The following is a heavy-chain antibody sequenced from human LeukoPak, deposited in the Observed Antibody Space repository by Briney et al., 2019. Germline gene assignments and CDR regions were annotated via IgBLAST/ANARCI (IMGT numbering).Heavy chain of an antibody. CDR3: ARDRFVRTYYYYGMDV. J-gene: IGHJ6*02. Sequence: PGGSLRLSCAASGFTFSSYAMHWVRQAPGKGLEWVAVISYDGSNKYYADSVKGRFTISRDNSKNTLYLQMNSLRAEDTAVYYCARDRFVRTYYYYGMDVWGQGTTVTVSS. CDR1: GFTFSSYA. V-gene: IGHV3-30-3*01. CDR2: ISYDGSNK. D-gene: IGHD6-6*01.